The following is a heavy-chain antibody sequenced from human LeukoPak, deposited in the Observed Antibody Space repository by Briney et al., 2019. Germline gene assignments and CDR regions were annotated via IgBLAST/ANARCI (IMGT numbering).Heavy chain of an antibody. CDR3: ARDRVAAAGLGY. CDR2: INPNSGGT. V-gene: IGHV1-2*02. Sequence: ASVKVSCKASGYTFTGYYMCWVRQAPGQGLEWMGWINPNSGGTNYAQKLQGRVTMTTDTSTSTAYMELRSLRSDDTAVYYCARDRVAAAGLGYWGQGTLVTVSS. J-gene: IGHJ4*02. D-gene: IGHD6-13*01. CDR1: GYTFTGYY.